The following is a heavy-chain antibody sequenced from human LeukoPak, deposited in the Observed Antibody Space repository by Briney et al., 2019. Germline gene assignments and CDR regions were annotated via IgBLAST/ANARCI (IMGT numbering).Heavy chain of an antibody. V-gene: IGHV4-59*08. CDR1: GGSISSYY. J-gene: IGHJ6*02. D-gene: IGHD1-1*01. CDR2: IYYGGST. CDR3: ARHGTSSYYYYAMDV. Sequence: SETLSLTCTVSGGSISSYYWSWIRQPPGKGLEWIGYIYYGGSTNYNPSLKSRVTISVDTSKNQFSLKLSSVAAADTAVYYCARHGTSSYYYYAMDVWGQGTTVTVSS.